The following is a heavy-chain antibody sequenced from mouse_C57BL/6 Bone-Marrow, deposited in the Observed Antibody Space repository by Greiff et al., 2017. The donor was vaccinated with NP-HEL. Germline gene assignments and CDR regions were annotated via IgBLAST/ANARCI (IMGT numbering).Heavy chain of an antibody. CDR3: ARKGDYYYGSCWYFDV. CDR2: INPNNGGT. CDR1: GYTFTDYY. Sequence: EVQLQQSGPELVKPGASVKISCKASGYTFTDYYMNWVKQSHGKSLEWIGDINPNNGGTSYNQKFKGKATLTVDKSSSTAYMELRSLTSEDSAVYYCARKGDYYYGSCWYFDVWGTGTTVTVSS. D-gene: IGHD1-1*01. J-gene: IGHJ1*03. V-gene: IGHV1-26*01.